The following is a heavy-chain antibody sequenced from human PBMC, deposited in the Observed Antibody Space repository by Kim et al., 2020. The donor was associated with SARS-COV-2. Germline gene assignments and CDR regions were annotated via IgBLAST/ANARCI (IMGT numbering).Heavy chain of an antibody. D-gene: IGHD3-10*01. CDR1: GGSFSGYY. CDR3: ARARRMVRGLNTRGYNWFDP. Sequence: SETLSLTCAVYGGSFSGYYWSWIRQPPGKGLEWIGEINHSGSTNYNPSLKSRVTISVDTSKNQFSLKLSSVTAADTAVYYCARARRMVRGLNTRGYNWFDPWGQGTLVTVSS. CDR2: INHSGST. V-gene: IGHV4-34*01. J-gene: IGHJ5*02.